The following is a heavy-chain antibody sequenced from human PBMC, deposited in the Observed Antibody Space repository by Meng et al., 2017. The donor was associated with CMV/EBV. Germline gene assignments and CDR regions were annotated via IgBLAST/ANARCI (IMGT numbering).Heavy chain of an antibody. Sequence: SCQSSGDTSRTYALSWVRQAPGQGLEWMGGIIPFFHTTYYAQKFQDRVIFTSDEDTKTVYMELRSLRSEDTAVYFCTRGANRGSPFDHWGQGALVTVSS. CDR2: IIPFFHTT. D-gene: IGHD7-27*01. CDR3: TRGANRGSPFDH. V-gene: IGHV1-69*01. J-gene: IGHJ4*02. CDR1: GDTSRTYA.